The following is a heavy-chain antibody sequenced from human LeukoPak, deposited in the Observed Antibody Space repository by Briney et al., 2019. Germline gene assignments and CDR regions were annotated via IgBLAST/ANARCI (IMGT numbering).Heavy chain of an antibody. CDR1: GGSISSYY. V-gene: IGHV4-59*12. J-gene: IGHJ3*02. CDR3: ARERTWNNYGAFDI. Sequence: PSETLSLTCTVSGGSISSYYWSWIRQPPGKGLEWIGYIYHSGSTYYNPSLKSRVTISVDRSKNQFSLKLSSVTAADTAVYYCARERTWNNYGAFDIWGQGTMVTVSS. D-gene: IGHD1/OR15-1a*01. CDR2: IYHSGST.